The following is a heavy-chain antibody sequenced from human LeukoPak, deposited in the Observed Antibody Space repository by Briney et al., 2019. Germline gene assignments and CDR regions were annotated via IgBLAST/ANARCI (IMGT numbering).Heavy chain of an antibody. CDR1: GGSITTSNW. CDR2: VYHSGST. V-gene: IGHV4-4*02. CDR3: ARRYYGSGTNYFDY. J-gene: IGHJ4*02. Sequence: PSGTLSLTCTVSGGSITTSNWWSWVGQPPGKGLECIGEVYHSGSTTYNSSLKSRLTMSIDKSKNHFSLNLSSVTAADTAVYYCARRYYGSGTNYFDYWGQGTLVTVSS. D-gene: IGHD3-10*01.